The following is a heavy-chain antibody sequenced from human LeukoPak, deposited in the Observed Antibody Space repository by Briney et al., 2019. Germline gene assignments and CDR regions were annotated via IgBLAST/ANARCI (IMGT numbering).Heavy chain of an antibody. CDR2: INHSGST. Sequence: SETLSLTCAVYGGSFSGYYWSWIRQPPGKGLEWIGEINHSGSTNYNPSLKSRVTISVDTSKNQFSLKLSSVTAADTAVYYCARRGHRSSSRGGGFDYWGQGTLVTVSS. CDR1: GGSFSGYY. CDR3: ARRGHRSSSRGGGFDY. J-gene: IGHJ4*02. V-gene: IGHV4-34*01. D-gene: IGHD6-13*01.